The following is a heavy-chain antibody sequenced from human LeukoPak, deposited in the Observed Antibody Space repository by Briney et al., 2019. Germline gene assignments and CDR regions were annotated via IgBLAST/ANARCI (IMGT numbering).Heavy chain of an antibody. CDR1: GFTFSSYA. Sequence: GGSLRLSCAASGFTFSSYAMSWVRQAPGKGLEWVSAISGSGGSTYYADSVKGRFTISRDNSKNTLYLQMNSLRAEDTAVYYCAKGGGGSCYSGVDSWGQGSLVTVSS. D-gene: IGHD2-15*01. J-gene: IGHJ4*02. CDR2: ISGSGGST. V-gene: IGHV3-23*01. CDR3: AKGGGGSCYSGVDS.